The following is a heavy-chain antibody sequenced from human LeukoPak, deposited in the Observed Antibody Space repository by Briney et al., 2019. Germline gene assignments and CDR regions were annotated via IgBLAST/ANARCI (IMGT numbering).Heavy chain of an antibody. CDR3: AKGSAAAGGFDY. CDR2: ISASFGTT. V-gene: IGHV3-23*01. D-gene: IGHD6-13*01. Sequence: PGGSLRLSCAASGFTFSGYAMSWVRQAPGKGLEWVSVISASFGTTYYADSVKGRFTISGDNSKNTLDLQMNSLRAEDTAVYYCAKGSAAAGGFDYWGQGTLVTVSS. J-gene: IGHJ4*02. CDR1: GFTFSGYA.